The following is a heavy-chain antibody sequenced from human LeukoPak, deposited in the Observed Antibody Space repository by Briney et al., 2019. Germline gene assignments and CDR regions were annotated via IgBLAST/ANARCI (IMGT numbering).Heavy chain of an antibody. CDR1: GFTFNGYW. J-gene: IGHJ4*02. CDR2: IKQDGSEK. CDR3: ARSMVRETFDS. D-gene: IGHD3-10*01. V-gene: IGHV3-7*01. Sequence: GGSLRLSCAASGFTFNGYWMSWVRQPPGKGLEWVANIKQDGSEKYYVDSVRGRLTISRDNAENSLFLQMNRLRVEDTAVYYCARSMVRETFDSWGQGTLVTVSS.